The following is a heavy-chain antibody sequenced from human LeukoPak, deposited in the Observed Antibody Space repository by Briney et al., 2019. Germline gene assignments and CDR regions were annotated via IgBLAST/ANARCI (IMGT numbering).Heavy chain of an antibody. CDR1: GGSISSYY. CDR3: ARDIVGATYFDY. Sequence: SDTLSLTCTVSGGSISSYYWSWLRQPAGKGLEWIGRIYTSGSTNYNPSLKSRVTMSVDTSKNQFSLKLSSVTAADTAVYYCARDIVGATYFDYWGQGTLVTVSS. D-gene: IGHD1-26*01. J-gene: IGHJ4*02. CDR2: IYTSGST. V-gene: IGHV4-4*07.